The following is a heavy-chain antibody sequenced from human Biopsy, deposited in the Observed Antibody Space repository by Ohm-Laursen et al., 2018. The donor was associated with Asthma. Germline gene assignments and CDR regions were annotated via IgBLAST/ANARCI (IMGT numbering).Heavy chain of an antibody. D-gene: IGHD1-26*01. Sequence: SLRLSCAASGFTFHNYVMHWVRQAPGKGLEWVAGIFFDGSNKYYADSVKSRFTISRDNSKDTLYLQVNSLRGDDTAVYYCPKDVFPGWEVRRGPDYWGQGTLVTVSA. V-gene: IGHV3-30-3*01. CDR3: PKDVFPGWEVRRGPDY. CDR2: IFFDGSNK. J-gene: IGHJ4*02. CDR1: GFTFHNYV.